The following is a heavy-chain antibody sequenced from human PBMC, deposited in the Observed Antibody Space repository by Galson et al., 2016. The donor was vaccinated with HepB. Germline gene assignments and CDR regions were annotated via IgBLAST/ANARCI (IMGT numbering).Heavy chain of an antibody. J-gene: IGHJ4*02. V-gene: IGHV1-8*01. CDR1: GYTFSNYD. D-gene: IGHD1-7*01. CDR2: MNPNSGNT. CDR3: TRGVTGTTVIEY. Sequence: SVKVSCKAFGYTFSNYDTVWVRQASGQGLEWMAWMNPNSGNTGYAPNFKGRLTLTRDTSISTAYMELSGLRSEDTAVYYCTRGVTGTTVIEYWGQGTLVTVSS.